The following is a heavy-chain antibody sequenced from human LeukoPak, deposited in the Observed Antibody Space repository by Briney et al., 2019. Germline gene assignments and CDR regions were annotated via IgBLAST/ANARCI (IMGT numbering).Heavy chain of an antibody. J-gene: IGHJ4*02. CDR2: ISSGSKYI. CDR3: ARALSYSYGSMDF. V-gene: IGHV3-21*01. CDR1: GFTFSSYS. D-gene: IGHD5-18*01. Sequence: GGSLRLSCAASGFTFSSYSMNWVRQAPGKGLEWVSSISSGSKYIYNADSVKGRFTISRDNARNSLYLQMNSLRAEDTAVYYCARALSYSYGSMDFWGQGTLVIVSS.